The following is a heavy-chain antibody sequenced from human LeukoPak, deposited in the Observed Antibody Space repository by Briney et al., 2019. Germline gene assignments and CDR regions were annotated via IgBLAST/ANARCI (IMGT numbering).Heavy chain of an antibody. CDR1: GGTFSSYA. J-gene: IGHJ4*02. Sequence: SVKVSCKASGGTFSSYAISWVRQAPGQGLEWMGRIIPLLGIANYAQKFQGRVTITADKSTSTAYMELSSLRSEDTAVYYCARAAYGSGSYGYFDYWGQGTLVTVSS. CDR3: ARAAYGSGSYGYFDY. D-gene: IGHD3-10*01. V-gene: IGHV1-69*04. CDR2: IIPLLGIA.